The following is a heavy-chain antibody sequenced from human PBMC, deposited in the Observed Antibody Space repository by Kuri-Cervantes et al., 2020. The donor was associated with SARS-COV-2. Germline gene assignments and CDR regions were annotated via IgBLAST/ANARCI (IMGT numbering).Heavy chain of an antibody. CDR2: IYHSGST. CDR3: ARLSYYYDSSGYYGGNWFDP. J-gene: IGHJ5*02. CDR1: GGSISSGDYY. D-gene: IGHD3-22*01. V-gene: IGHV4-39*07. Sequence: SETLSLTCTVSGGSISSGDYYWGWIRQPPGKGLEWIGSIYHSGSTYYNPSLKSRVTISVDTSKNQFSLKLSSVTAADTAVYYCARLSYYYDSSGYYGGNWFDPWGQGTLVTVSS.